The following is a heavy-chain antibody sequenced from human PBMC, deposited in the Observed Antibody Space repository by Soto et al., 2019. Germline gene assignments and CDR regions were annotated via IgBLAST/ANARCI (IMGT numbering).Heavy chain of an antibody. CDR3: AREPYLPMARNDF. D-gene: IGHD3-10*01. V-gene: IGHV4-30-4*01. J-gene: IGHJ4*02. CDR1: CGSIISADFF. CDR2: IYYSGTT. Sequence: SETLSLTCTFSCGSIISADFFWTWLRQPPGKGLEWLGYIYYSGTTYYNPPLKGRLIISIDTSRNQFSLSLNSVTAADTAVYFCAREPYLPMARNDFWGQGAQVTVSS.